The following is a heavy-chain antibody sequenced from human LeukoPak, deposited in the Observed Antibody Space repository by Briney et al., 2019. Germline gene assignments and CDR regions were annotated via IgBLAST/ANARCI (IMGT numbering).Heavy chain of an antibody. CDR1: GFTFSAYI. Sequence: PGGSLRLSCAASGFTFSAYIMNWVRQAPGKGLEWISYIGISSGNTKYADSVKGRFTISGDKAKNSLYLQMNSLRVEDTAVYYCARDYKYAFDNWGQGTLVTVSS. D-gene: IGHD5-24*01. CDR3: ARDYKYAFDN. CDR2: IGISSGNT. V-gene: IGHV3-48*01. J-gene: IGHJ4*02.